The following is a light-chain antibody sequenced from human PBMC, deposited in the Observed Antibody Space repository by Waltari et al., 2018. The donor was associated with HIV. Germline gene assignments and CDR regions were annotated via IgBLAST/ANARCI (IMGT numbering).Light chain of an antibody. J-gene: IGKJ2*01. CDR2: GAS. Sequence: DIVLTQSPGTLSLSPGERATLSCRASQSVSNSYLAWYHQKSGQAPRLLIYGASNRPTAIPDRVSGSGSGTNFTLTISRLDSEDFGLYYCHQYGTSPYTFGQGTKLETK. CDR1: QSVSNSY. V-gene: IGKV3-20*01. CDR3: HQYGTSPYT.